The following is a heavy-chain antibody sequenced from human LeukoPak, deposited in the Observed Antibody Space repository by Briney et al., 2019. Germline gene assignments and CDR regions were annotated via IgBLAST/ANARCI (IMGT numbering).Heavy chain of an antibody. CDR3: ATAAENYYFDY. D-gene: IGHD6-13*01. CDR1: GGSISRSGYY. Sequence: SETLSLTCTVSGGSISRSGYYWSWIRQPPGKGLEWIGYVHHSGSTNYNPSFKSPVTISVDKSKNQFSLKLSSVTAADTAVYYCATAAENYYFDYWGQGTLVTVSS. V-gene: IGHV4-61*05. CDR2: VHHSGST. J-gene: IGHJ4*02.